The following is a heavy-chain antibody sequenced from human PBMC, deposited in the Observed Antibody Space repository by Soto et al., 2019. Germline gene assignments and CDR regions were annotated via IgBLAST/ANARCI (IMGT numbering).Heavy chain of an antibody. J-gene: IGHJ4*02. CDR1: GFTFSSYG. D-gene: IGHD2-15*01. V-gene: IGHV3-33*01. Sequence: QVQLVESGGGVVQPGRSLRLSCAAAGFTFSSYGMHWVRQAPGKGLEWVAVIWYEGSNKYYADSVKGRFTISRDNSKNTLYLKMNSLRAEDTAVYYCASGYCSGGSCNAGYFDYWGQGTLVTVSS. CDR3: ASGYCSGGSCNAGYFDY. CDR2: IWYEGSNK.